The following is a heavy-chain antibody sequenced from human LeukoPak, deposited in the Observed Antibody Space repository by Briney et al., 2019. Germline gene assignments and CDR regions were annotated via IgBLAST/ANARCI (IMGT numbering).Heavy chain of an antibody. J-gene: IGHJ4*02. CDR1: GYTFTGHY. V-gene: IGHV1-2*02. CDR3: ASAVPSGRITIFGVVNIPLDY. D-gene: IGHD3-3*01. Sequence: EASVKVSCKASGYTFTGHYMHWVRQAPGQGLEWMGWINPNSGGTNYAQKFQGRVTMTRDTSISTAYMELSRLRSDDTAVYYCASAVPSGRITIFGVVNIPLDYWGQGTLVTVSS. CDR2: INPNSGGT.